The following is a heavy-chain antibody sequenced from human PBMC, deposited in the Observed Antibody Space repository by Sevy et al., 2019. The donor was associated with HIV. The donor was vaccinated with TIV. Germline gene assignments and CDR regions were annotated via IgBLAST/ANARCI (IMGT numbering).Heavy chain of an antibody. CDR3: ARGTPRRGTFVTPDY. J-gene: IGHJ4*02. CDR2: ISYDGSNK. D-gene: IGHD3-16*02. CDR1: GFTFSSYA. Sequence: GGSLRLSCAASGFTFSSYAMHWVRQAPGKGLEWVAVISYDGSNKYYADSVKGRFTISRDNSKNTLYLQMNSLRAEDTAVYYCARGTPRRGTFVTPDYRGQGTLVTVSS. V-gene: IGHV3-30*04.